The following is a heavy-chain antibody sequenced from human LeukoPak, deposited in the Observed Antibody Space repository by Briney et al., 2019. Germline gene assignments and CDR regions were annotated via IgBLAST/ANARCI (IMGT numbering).Heavy chain of an antibody. CDR1: GFTFSSYW. J-gene: IGHJ6*02. D-gene: IGHD3-3*01. CDR3: ARGLGYDFWSGYYLSTSDYYYGMDV. CDR2: INSDGSST. Sequence: AGGSLRLSCAASGFTFSSYWMHWVRHAPGKGLVCVSRINSDGSSTSYADSVKGRFTISRDNAKNTLYLQMNSLRAEDTAVYYCARGLGYDFWSGYYLSTSDYYYGMDVWGQGTTVTVSS. V-gene: IGHV3-74*01.